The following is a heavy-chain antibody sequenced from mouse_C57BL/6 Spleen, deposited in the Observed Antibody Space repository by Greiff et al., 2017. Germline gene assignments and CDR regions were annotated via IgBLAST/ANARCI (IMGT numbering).Heavy chain of an antibody. D-gene: IGHD1-1*02. J-gene: IGHJ4*01. V-gene: IGHV7-1*01. CDR3: ARDELWGYAMDY. CDR2: SRNKANDYTT. Sequence: EVKVVESGGGLVQSGRSLRLSCATSGFTFSDFYMEWVRQAPGKGLEWIAASRNKANDYTTEYSASVKGRFIVSRDTSQSILYLQMNALRAEDTAIYYCARDELWGYAMDYWGQGTSVTVSS. CDR1: GFTFSDFY.